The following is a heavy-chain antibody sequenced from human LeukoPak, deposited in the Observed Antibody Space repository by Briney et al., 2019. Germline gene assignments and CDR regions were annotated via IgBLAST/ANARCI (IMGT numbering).Heavy chain of an antibody. Sequence: GGSLRLSCTASGFTFGDYAMSWVRQAPGKGLEWVGFIRSKAYGGTTEYAASVKGRFTISRDDSKSIAYLQMNSLKTEDTAVYYCTRVGYCSSTSCYPAYYYYYYMDVWGKGATVTVSS. CDR2: IRSKAYGGTT. D-gene: IGHD2-2*01. J-gene: IGHJ6*03. CDR1: GFTFGDYA. CDR3: TRVGYCSSTSCYPAYYYYYYMDV. V-gene: IGHV3-49*04.